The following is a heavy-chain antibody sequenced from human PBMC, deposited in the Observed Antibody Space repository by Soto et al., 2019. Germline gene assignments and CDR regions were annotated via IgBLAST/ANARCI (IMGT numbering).Heavy chain of an antibody. J-gene: IGHJ3*02. CDR2: IKSKTDGGTT. CDR1: GFTFSNAW. V-gene: IGHV3-15*01. CDR3: TTVTDFWSGYYSLGDAFDI. Sequence: GGSLRLSCAASGFTFSNAWMSWVRQAPGKGLEWVGRIKSKTDGGTTDYAAPVKGRFTISRDDSKNTLYPQMNSLKTEDTAVYYCTTVTDFWSGYYSLGDAFDIWGQGTMVTVSS. D-gene: IGHD3-3*01.